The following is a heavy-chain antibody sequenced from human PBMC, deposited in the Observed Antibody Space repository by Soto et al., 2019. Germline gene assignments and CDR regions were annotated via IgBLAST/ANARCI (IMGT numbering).Heavy chain of an antibody. D-gene: IGHD2-15*01. CDR3: ARGCSGACGFEY. J-gene: IGHJ4*02. V-gene: IGHV3-48*04. CDR1: GFTLRGYS. Sequence: EVQVVESGGGLVQPGGSLRLSCAAAGFTLRGYSMQWVSQAPVRGPEWVSYISDTARNIIYYGDYVRGRFTVSRDNDKNSLYLQMNGLRAEDSAVYFCARGCSGACGFEYWGQGTMVTVSS. CDR2: ISDTARNII.